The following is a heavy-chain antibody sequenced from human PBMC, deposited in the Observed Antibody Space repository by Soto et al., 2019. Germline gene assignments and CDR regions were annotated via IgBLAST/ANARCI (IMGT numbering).Heavy chain of an antibody. CDR2: IYYTGST. D-gene: IGHD3-9*01. CDR3: AALGTVYRAVDH. V-gene: IGHV4-59*01. Sequence: TSETLSLTCTVSDGSINSFYWTWIRQPPGKRLEWIGYIYYTGSTNYNPSLNSRVTISLDTSKNQVSLNLTSVTAADTAVYYCAALGTVYRAVDHWGQGTLVTVSS. J-gene: IGHJ4*02. CDR1: DGSINSFY.